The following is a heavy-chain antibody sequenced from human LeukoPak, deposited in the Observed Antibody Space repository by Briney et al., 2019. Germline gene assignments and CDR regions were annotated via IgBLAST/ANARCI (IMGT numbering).Heavy chain of an antibody. V-gene: IGHV3-33*01. CDR1: GITFSNYA. Sequence: GGSLRLSCEVSGITFSNYAMTWVRQAPGKGLEWVAVIWYDGSKKYYADSVKGRFTISRDNSKNTLYLQMNSLRAEDTAVYYCAREGGDPVGLDYWGQGTLVTVSS. D-gene: IGHD2-21*02. J-gene: IGHJ4*02. CDR3: AREGGDPVGLDY. CDR2: IWYDGSKK.